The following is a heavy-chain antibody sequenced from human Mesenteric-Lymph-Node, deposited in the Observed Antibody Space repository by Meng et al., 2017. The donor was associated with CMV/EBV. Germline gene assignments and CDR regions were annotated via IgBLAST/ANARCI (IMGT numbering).Heavy chain of an antibody. CDR1: GFSFSTYE. CDR3: ARADTYYYDRSGYYPGY. J-gene: IGHJ4*02. V-gene: IGHV3-48*03. CDR2: ISSSGDTI. D-gene: IGHD3-22*01. Sequence: GRSLRLSFAASGFSFSTYEMNWVRQAPGKGLEGVSYISSSGDTIKYAASVKGRFTISRDTARNSLYLQMNSLSDEDTAVYYCARADTYYYDRSGYYPGYWGQGTLVTVSS.